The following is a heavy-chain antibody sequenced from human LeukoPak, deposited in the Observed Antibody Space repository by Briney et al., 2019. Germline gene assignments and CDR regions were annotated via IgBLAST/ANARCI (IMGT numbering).Heavy chain of an antibody. CDR2: ISYDGSNK. V-gene: IGHV3-30-3*01. CDR3: ARVKDSPL. D-gene: IGHD2-15*01. CDR1: GFTFSSYA. Sequence: GGSLRLSCAASGFTFSSYAMHWVRQAPGKGLEWVAVISYDGSNKYYADSVKGRFTISRDNAKNTLYLQMNSLRAEDTSIYYCARVKDSPLWGQGTLVTVSS. J-gene: IGHJ4*02.